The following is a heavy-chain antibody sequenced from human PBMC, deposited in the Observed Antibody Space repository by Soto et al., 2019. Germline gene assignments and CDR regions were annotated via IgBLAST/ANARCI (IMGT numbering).Heavy chain of an antibody. CDR1: GGSFSYYY. D-gene: IGHD3-9*01. Sequence: PSETLSLTCAVFGGSFSYYYWTGIRQPPGKGLEWSGEINHSGTTSYNPSLKSRLTISVDTSNNQFSLKLSSVTAADTAVYYCARKPIYLFFAGYYSVEYWGQGTLVTVSS. CDR3: ARKPIYLFFAGYYSVEY. CDR2: INHSGTT. V-gene: IGHV4-34*01. J-gene: IGHJ4*02.